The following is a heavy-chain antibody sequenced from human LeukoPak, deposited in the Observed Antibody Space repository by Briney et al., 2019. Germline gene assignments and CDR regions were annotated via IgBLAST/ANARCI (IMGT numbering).Heavy chain of an antibody. CDR3: ARGEQEELLWFGDQSGYFDY. CDR1: GFTFSTYN. CDR2: ITSSSTYI. J-gene: IGHJ4*02. V-gene: IGHV3-21*01. Sequence: GGSLRLSCAASGFTFSTYNMNWVRQAPGKGLEWVSSITSSSTYIYYADSVKGRFTISRDNAKNSLYLQMNSLRAEDTAVYYCARGEQEELLWFGDQSGYFDYWGQGTLVTVSS. D-gene: IGHD3-10*01.